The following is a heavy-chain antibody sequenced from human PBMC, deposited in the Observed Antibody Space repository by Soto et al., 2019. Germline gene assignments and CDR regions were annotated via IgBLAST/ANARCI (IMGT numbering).Heavy chain of an antibody. Sequence: PGGSLRLSCAASGFTVSSNYMSWVRQAPGKGLEWGAVSYSGGSTYYADSVQGRFTISRDNSKNTLYLQLNSLSTEDTAVYYCARAVWGGYYRGFDPWGQGTLVTVSS. CDR2: SYSGGST. J-gene: IGHJ5*02. V-gene: IGHV3-53*01. CDR1: GFTVSSNY. D-gene: IGHD3-3*01. CDR3: ARAVWGGYYRGFDP.